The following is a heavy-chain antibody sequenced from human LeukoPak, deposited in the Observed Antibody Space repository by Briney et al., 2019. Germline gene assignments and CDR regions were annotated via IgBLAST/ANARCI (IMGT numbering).Heavy chain of an antibody. Sequence: SETLSLTCTVSGYSISSGYYWGWIRQPPGKGLEWIGSIYHSGSTYYNPSLKSRVTISVDTSKNQFSLKLSSVTVADTAVYYCARGPTTVTRAFDYWGQGTLVTVSS. CDR2: IYHSGST. V-gene: IGHV4-38-2*02. J-gene: IGHJ4*02. D-gene: IGHD4-17*01. CDR3: ARGPTTVTRAFDY. CDR1: GYSISSGYY.